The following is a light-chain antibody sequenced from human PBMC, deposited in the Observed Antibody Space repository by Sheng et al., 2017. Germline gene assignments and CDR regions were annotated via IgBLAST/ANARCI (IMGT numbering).Light chain of an antibody. V-gene: IGKV3-11*01. CDR1: QSVSSS. CDR3: QQRSNWPLT. Sequence: DIVLTQSPATLSLSPGERATLSCRASQSVSSSLAWYQQKPGQAPRLLIYDASNRATGIPARFSGSGSGTDFTLTIGSLEPEDFALYYCQQRSNWPLTFGGGTKVEIK. CDR2: DAS. J-gene: IGKJ4*01.